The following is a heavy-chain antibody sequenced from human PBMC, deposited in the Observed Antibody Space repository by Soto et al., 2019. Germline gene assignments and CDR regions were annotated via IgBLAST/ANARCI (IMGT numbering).Heavy chain of an antibody. CDR3: ARARPWDYYDSSGYYSRAYDIDY. J-gene: IGHJ4*02. Sequence: GGSLRLSCAASGFTVSSNYMSWVRQAPGKGLEWVSVIYSGGSTYYADSVKGRFTISRDNSKNTLYLQMNSLRAEDTAVYSCARARPWDYYDSSGYYSRAYDIDYWGQGTPVTVSS. CDR2: IYSGGST. CDR1: GFTVSSNY. D-gene: IGHD3-22*01. V-gene: IGHV3-53*01.